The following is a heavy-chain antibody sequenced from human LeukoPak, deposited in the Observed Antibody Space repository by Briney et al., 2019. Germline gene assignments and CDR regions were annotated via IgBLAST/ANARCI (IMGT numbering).Heavy chain of an antibody. Sequence: GASVKVSCKASGYTFTGYYIHWVRQAPGQGLEWMGWINPNSGGTNYAQKFQGRVTMTRDTSISTAYMELSRLRSDDTAVYYCARDSRRSIAARLLGYWGQGTLVTVSS. V-gene: IGHV1-2*02. D-gene: IGHD6-6*01. CDR2: INPNSGGT. CDR3: ARDSRRSIAARLLGY. CDR1: GYTFTGYY. J-gene: IGHJ4*02.